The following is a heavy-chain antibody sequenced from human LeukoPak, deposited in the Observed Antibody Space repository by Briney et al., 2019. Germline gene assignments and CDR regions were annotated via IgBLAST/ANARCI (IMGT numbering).Heavy chain of an antibody. CDR3: ARLYSGHGAVY. J-gene: IGHJ4*02. CDR1: GYTFTSYD. Sequence: ASVKVSCKASGYTFTSYDINWVRQATGQGLEWMGWMNPNSGNTGYAQKFQGRVTITRNTSISTAYMELSSLRSDDTAVYYCARLYSGHGAVYWGQGTLVTVSS. D-gene: IGHD5-12*01. V-gene: IGHV1-8*03. CDR2: MNPNSGNT.